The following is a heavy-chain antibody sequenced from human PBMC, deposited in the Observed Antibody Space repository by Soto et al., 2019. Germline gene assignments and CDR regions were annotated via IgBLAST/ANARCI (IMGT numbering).Heavy chain of an antibody. CDR1: GFTVSSNY. D-gene: IGHD3-22*01. Sequence: EVQLVESGGGLIQPGGSLRLSCAASGFTVSSNYMSWVRQAPGKGLVWVSVIYSGGSTYYADSVKGRFTISRDNYMNSMYIQMNRLRAEDKAVYYCARDRVESGYPEYFQHWGQGTLVTVSS. V-gene: IGHV3-53*01. CDR3: ARDRVESGYPEYFQH. CDR2: IYSGGST. J-gene: IGHJ1*01.